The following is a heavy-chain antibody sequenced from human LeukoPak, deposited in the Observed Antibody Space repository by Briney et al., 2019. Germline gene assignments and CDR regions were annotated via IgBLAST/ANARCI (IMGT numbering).Heavy chain of an antibody. Sequence: QSGGSLRLSCAASGFPFSNYAMSWVRQAPGRGLERVSAICNSGDSTYYAHSVKGRFTISRDNSKNTLYLQMNSLRAEDTALYYCAKGLGSSGYHDYWGQGTLVTVSS. D-gene: IGHD3-22*01. V-gene: IGHV3-23*01. CDR1: GFPFSNYA. CDR2: ICNSGDST. CDR3: AKGLGSSGYHDY. J-gene: IGHJ4*02.